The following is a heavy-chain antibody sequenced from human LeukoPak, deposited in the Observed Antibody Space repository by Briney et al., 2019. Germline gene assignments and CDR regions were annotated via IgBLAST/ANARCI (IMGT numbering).Heavy chain of an antibody. Sequence: PGGSLRLSCAASGFTFSSYSMNWVRQAPGKGLEWVSAISGSGGSTYYADSVKGRFTISRDNSKNTLYLQMNSLRAEDTAVYYCAKGPGWNDGDYYYYYMDVWGKGTTVTVSS. CDR1: GFTFSSYS. D-gene: IGHD1-1*01. J-gene: IGHJ6*03. V-gene: IGHV3-23*01. CDR3: AKGPGWNDGDYYYYYMDV. CDR2: ISGSGGST.